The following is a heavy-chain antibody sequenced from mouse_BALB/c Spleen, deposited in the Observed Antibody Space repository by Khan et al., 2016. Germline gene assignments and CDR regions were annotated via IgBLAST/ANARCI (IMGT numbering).Heavy chain of an antibody. CDR1: GYSITSDYA. CDR2: ISYSGST. J-gene: IGHJ1*01. Sequence: EVQLQESGPGLVKPSQSLSLTCTVTGYSITSDYAWNWIRQFPGNKLEWMGYISYSGSTSYNPSLKSRISITRDTSKNQFFLQLNSVTTEDTATYYCARLELGLRRGYVDVWGAGTTVTVSS. D-gene: IGHD3-1*01. CDR3: ARLELGLRRGYVDV. V-gene: IGHV3-2*02.